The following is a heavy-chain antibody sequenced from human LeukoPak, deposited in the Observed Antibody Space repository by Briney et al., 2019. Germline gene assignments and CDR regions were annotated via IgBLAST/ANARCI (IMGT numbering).Heavy chain of an antibody. V-gene: IGHV4-34*01. CDR2: IYHSGST. CDR3: AREWRDCYGSGSYRPLDY. D-gene: IGHD3-10*01. J-gene: IGHJ4*02. CDR1: GGSFSGYY. Sequence: SETLSLTCAVYGGSFSGYYWSWIRQPPGKGLEWIGSIYHSGSTYYNPSLKSRVTISVDTSKNQFSLKLSSVTAADTAVYYCAREWRDCYGSGSYRPLDYWGQGTLVTVSS.